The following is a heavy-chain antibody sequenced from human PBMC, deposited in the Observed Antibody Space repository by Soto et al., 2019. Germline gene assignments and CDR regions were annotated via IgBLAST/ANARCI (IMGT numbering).Heavy chain of an antibody. D-gene: IGHD6-19*01. CDR3: ASPSLQVAGTVYFQH. J-gene: IGHJ1*01. Sequence: EVQLVESGGGLVQPGGSLRLSCVASGFSFSSYWMTWVRQAPGKGLEWVANIKPDGRKKDYVDSVKGRFTISRDNAKNSLSLQMDRLRAEDTAGYYCASPSLQVAGTVYFQHWGEGTLVTVSS. CDR1: GFSFSSYW. CDR2: IKPDGRKK. V-gene: IGHV3-7*01.